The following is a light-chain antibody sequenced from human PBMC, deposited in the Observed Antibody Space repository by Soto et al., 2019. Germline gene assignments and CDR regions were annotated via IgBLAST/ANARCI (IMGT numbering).Light chain of an antibody. V-gene: IGKV1-39*01. CDR1: QSISSW. CDR2: DAS. CDR3: QQSYSTPPGT. J-gene: IGKJ1*01. Sequence: DIQMTQSPSTLSASVGDRVTITCRASQSISSWLAWYQQEPGKAPKLLIYDASSLESGVPSRFSGSGSGTDFTLTISSLQPEDFATYYCQQSYSTPPGTLGQGTKVDIK.